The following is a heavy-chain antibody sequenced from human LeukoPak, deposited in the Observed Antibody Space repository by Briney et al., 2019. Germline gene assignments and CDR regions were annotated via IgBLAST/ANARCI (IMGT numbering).Heavy chain of an antibody. Sequence: ASVKVPCKVSGYTLTELSMHWVRQAPGKGLEWMGGFDPEDGETIYAQKFQGRVTMTEDTSTDTAYMELSSLRSEDTAVYYCATSRLLTGYYPFDYWGQGTLVTVSS. D-gene: IGHD3-9*01. V-gene: IGHV1-24*01. CDR2: FDPEDGET. CDR3: ATSRLLTGYYPFDY. J-gene: IGHJ4*02. CDR1: GYTLTELS.